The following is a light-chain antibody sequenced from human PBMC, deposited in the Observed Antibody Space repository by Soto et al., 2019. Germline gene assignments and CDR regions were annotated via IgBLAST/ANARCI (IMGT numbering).Light chain of an antibody. CDR3: QQYSGPSPWT. CDR1: QSISSW. Sequence: DIQMTQSPSTLSASVGDSVTITCRASQSISSWLAWYQQKPGTAPKLLIYKASNLESGVPSRFSGSGSGTEFTLTISSLQPDDFAPYYCQQYSGPSPWTFGQGTRVEIK. V-gene: IGKV1-5*03. CDR2: KAS. J-gene: IGKJ1*01.